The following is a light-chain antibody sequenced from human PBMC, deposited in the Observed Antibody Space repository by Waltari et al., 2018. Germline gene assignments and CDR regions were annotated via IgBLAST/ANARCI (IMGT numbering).Light chain of an antibody. Sequence: QSPLTQPASVSGSPGQSITISCSGTSSDVGRYKYVSWFQQLPGKAPKFMIYDVNNRPSGVSTRFSGSKSGNTASLTISGLQAEDEADYYCSSYTADTTRVFGGGTKLTVL. J-gene: IGLJ3*02. V-gene: IGLV2-14*03. CDR1: SSDVGRYKY. CDR2: DVN. CDR3: SSYTADTTRV.